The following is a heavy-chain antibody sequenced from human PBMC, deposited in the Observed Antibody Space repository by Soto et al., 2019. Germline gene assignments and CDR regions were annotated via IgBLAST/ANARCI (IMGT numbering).Heavy chain of an antibody. J-gene: IGHJ5*02. CDR2: TYYRSKWYN. CDR3: SRDSPYSSSWQNLVDP. CDR1: GDSVSSNSAA. V-gene: IGHV6-1*01. Sequence: PSPTLSLTCAISGDSVSSNSAAWNWIRQSPSRGLEWLGRTYYRSKWYNDYAVSVKSRITINPDTSKNRFSLQLNSVAPEYTAVYCCSRDSPYSSSWQNLVDPWGEGTLVTF. D-gene: IGHD6-13*01.